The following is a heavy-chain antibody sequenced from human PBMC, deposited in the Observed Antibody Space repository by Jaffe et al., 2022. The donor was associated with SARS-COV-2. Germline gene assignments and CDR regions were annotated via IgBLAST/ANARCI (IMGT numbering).Heavy chain of an antibody. D-gene: IGHD2-8*02. J-gene: IGHJ4*02. CDR3: TTGSKIWEKPGGPRGTGY. V-gene: IGHV3-15*01. CDR2: VKSETDGGTI. Sequence: EVQLAESGGGLVKPGGSLRLSCAASGFTFSDAWLSWVRQAPGKGLEWVGRVKSETDGGTIDYAAPVKGRFIISRDDSQRMLYLQMNGLKSEDTAVYYCTTGSKIWEKPGGPRGTGYWGQGSLVTVSS. CDR1: GFTFSDAW.